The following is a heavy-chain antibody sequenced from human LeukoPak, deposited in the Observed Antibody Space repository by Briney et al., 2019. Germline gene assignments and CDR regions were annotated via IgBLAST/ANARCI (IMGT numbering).Heavy chain of an antibody. J-gene: IGHJ4*02. CDR2: IKYDGSEK. D-gene: IGHD1/OR15-1a*01. CDR1: RRSFSGQW. V-gene: IGHV3-7*01. Sequence: GGSLRLSCTASRRSFSGQWMNWVRQSPGQGLEWVANIKYDGSEKYYVDSVKGRFTISREDAKNSLSLQMDSVRPEDTAVYYCAFNNNFKYWGQGTLVIVSS. CDR3: AFNNNFKY.